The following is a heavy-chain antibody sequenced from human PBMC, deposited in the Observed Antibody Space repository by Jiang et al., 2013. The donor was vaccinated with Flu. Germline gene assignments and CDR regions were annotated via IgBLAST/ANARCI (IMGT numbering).Heavy chain of an antibody. J-gene: IGHJ4*02. V-gene: IGHV1-69*02. Sequence: GAEVKKPGSSVKVSCKASGGTFSSYTISWVRQALGQGLEWMGRIIPILGIANYAQKFQGRVTITADKSTSTAYMELSSLRSEDTAVYYCARAVAGTGWLYYFDYWGQGTLVTVSS. D-gene: IGHD6-19*01. CDR2: IIPILGIA. CDR3: ARAVAGTGWLYYFDY. CDR1: GGTFSSYT.